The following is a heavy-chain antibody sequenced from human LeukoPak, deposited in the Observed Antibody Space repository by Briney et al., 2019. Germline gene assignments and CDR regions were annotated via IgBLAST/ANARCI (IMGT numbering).Heavy chain of an antibody. Sequence: GGSLRLSCAASGFTFSSYVMSWVRQAPGKGLEWVSAISGSGGSTYYADSVKGRFTISRDNSKNTLYLQMNSLRAEDTAVYYCAKALVRGVISWFDPWGQGTLVTVSS. D-gene: IGHD3-10*01. V-gene: IGHV3-23*01. CDR3: AKALVRGVISWFDP. CDR1: GFTFSSYV. J-gene: IGHJ5*02. CDR2: ISGSGGST.